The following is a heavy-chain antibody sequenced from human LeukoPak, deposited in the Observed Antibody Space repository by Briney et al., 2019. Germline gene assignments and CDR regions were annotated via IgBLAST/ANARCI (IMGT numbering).Heavy chain of an antibody. CDR3: ARVRSYSSDY. Sequence: PGGSLRLSCAVPGFTISSYAMNWVRQAPGKGLEYVSAISSNGETTYYANSVKGRFTISRDTAKNTLYLQMGSLRVEDMAVYYCARVRSYSSDYWGQGTLVTVSS. D-gene: IGHD5-18*01. J-gene: IGHJ4*02. CDR1: GFTISSYA. CDR2: ISSNGETT. V-gene: IGHV3-64*01.